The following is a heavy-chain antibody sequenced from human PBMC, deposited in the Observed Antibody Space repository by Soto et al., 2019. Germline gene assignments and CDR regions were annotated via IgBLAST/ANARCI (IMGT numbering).Heavy chain of an antibody. CDR3: ARDLGEVRDY. J-gene: IGHJ4*02. CDR2: ISSSSSTI. V-gene: IGHV3-48*01. CDR1: GFTFSSYS. Sequence: GGSLRLSCAASGFTFSSYSMNWVRQAPGKGLEWVSYISSSSSTIYYADSVKGRFTISRDNAKNSLYLQMNSLRAEDTAVYYCARDLGEVRDYWGQGTLVTVSS. D-gene: IGHD3-16*01.